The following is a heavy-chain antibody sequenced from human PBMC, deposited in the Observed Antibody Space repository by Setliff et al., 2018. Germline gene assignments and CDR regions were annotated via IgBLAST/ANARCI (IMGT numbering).Heavy chain of an antibody. CDR3: ARVATAMLDAFDI. J-gene: IGHJ3*02. Sequence: SETLSLTCTVSGGSISSYYWSWIRQPPGKGLEWIGYIYYSGSTYYNPSLKSRVSISIDTSKNQFSLNLSSVTAADTAVYYCARVATAMLDAFDIWGQGTMVTVSS. CDR1: GGSISSYY. CDR2: IYYSGST. D-gene: IGHD5-18*01. V-gene: IGHV4-59*12.